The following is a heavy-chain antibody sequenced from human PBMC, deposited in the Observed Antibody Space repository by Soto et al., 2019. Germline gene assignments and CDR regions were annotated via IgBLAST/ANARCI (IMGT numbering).Heavy chain of an antibody. J-gene: IGHJ6*02. D-gene: IGHD1-26*01. Sequence: GGSLRLSCAASGFTFSSYVMSWVRQAPGKGLVWVSRINSDGSSTSYADSVKGRFTISRDNAKNTLYLQMNSLRAEDTAVYYCARVGAATENYYYGMDVWGQGTTVTVSS. CDR2: INSDGSST. CDR1: GFTFSSYV. V-gene: IGHV3-74*01. CDR3: ARVGAATENYYYGMDV.